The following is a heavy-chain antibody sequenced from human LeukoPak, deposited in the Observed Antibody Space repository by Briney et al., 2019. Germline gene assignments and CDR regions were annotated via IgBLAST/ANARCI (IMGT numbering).Heavy chain of an antibody. Sequence: GRSLRLSCAASGFTFSSYGMRWVRQAPGKGLEWVAVISYDGSNKYYADSVKGRFTISRDNSKNTLYLQMSSLRAEDTAVYYCAIQAGDFDYWGQGTLVTVSS. D-gene: IGHD4-17*01. CDR3: AIQAGDFDY. CDR1: GFTFSSYG. V-gene: IGHV3-30*03. CDR2: ISYDGSNK. J-gene: IGHJ4*02.